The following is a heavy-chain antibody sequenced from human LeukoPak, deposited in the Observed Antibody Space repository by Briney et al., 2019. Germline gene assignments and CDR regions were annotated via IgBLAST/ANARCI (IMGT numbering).Heavy chain of an antibody. Sequence: PGRSLRLSCAASGFIFSHYGMHWVRQAPGKGLEWVAAIWHDGSSKYYADSVKGRFTISRDNSENTVYLQMNSLRAEDTAVYYCAKDAQRGFDYSNSLEYWGQGDLVTVSS. CDR1: GFIFSHYG. CDR2: IWHDGSSK. CDR3: AKDAQRGFDYSNSLEY. V-gene: IGHV3-33*06. J-gene: IGHJ4*02. D-gene: IGHD4-11*01.